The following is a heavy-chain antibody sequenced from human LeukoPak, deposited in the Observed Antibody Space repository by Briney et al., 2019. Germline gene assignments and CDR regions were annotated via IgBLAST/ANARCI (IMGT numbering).Heavy chain of an antibody. CDR2: ISSSSSYI. Sequence: GGSLRLSCAASGFTFSSCSMNWVRQAPGKGLEWVSSISSSSSYIYYADSVKGRFTISRDNAKNSLYLQMNSLRAEDTAVYYCARGGGYDPTHFDYWGQGTLVTVSS. J-gene: IGHJ4*02. CDR3: ARGGGYDPTHFDY. D-gene: IGHD5-12*01. V-gene: IGHV3-21*01. CDR1: GFTFSSCS.